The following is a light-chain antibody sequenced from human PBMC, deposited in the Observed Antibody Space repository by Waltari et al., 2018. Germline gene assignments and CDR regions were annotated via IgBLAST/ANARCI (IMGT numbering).Light chain of an antibody. J-gene: IGKJ5*01. CDR1: QSSSDY. Sequence: DIQMTQSPSSLSASVGDRVTITCRASQSSSDYLNWYQQKPGKAPKLLIYAASTLQSWVPSRFSGSGSGTDFALTISSLQPEDFATYYCQQSYSFGQGTRLEIK. CDR3: QQSYS. V-gene: IGKV1-39*01. CDR2: AAS.